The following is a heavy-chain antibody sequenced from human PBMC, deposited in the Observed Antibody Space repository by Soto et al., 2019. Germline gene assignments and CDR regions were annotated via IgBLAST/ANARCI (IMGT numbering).Heavy chain of an antibody. Sequence: GGSLRLSCKGSGYSFTSYWIGWVRQMPGKGLEWMGIIYPGDSDTRYSPSFQGQVTISADKSISTAYLQWSSLKASDTAMYYCAKRRGSKGFDAFDIWAKGQWSPSPQ. CDR3: AKRRGSKGFDAFDI. D-gene: IGHD3-10*01. V-gene: IGHV5-51*01. CDR2: IYPGDSDT. J-gene: IGHJ3*02. CDR1: GYSFTSYW.